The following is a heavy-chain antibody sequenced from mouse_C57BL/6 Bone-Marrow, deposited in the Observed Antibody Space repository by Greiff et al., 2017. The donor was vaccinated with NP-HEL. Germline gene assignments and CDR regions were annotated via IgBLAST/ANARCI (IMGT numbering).Heavy chain of an antibody. CDR3: ARYLSTKITSYYFDY. CDR2: ISYSGST. Sequence: EVQLVESGPGLVKPSQSLSLTCTVTGYSITSDYAWNGIRQFPGNQLEWRGYISYSGSTSYNPSLKTRISITRDTSKNQFFLQLNSVTTEDTATYYCARYLSTKITSYYFDYWGQGTTLTVSS. V-gene: IGHV3-2*02. J-gene: IGHJ2*01. D-gene: IGHD2-4*01. CDR1: GYSITSDYA.